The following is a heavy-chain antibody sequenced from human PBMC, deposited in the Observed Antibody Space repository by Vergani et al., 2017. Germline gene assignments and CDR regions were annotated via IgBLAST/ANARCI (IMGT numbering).Heavy chain of an antibody. CDR3: ARIGIGPYWRSTSCYFNWFDP. Sequence: QITLKESGPTLVKPTQTLTLTCTFSGFSLSTSGVGVGWIRQPPGKALEWLALIYWDDDKRYSPSLKSRLTITKDTSKNQVVLIMTNMDPVDTTTYYCARIGIGPYWRSTSCYFNWFDPWGQGTLVTVSS. J-gene: IGHJ5*02. V-gene: IGHV2-5*02. D-gene: IGHD2-2*01. CDR1: GFSLSTSGVG. CDR2: IYWDDDK.